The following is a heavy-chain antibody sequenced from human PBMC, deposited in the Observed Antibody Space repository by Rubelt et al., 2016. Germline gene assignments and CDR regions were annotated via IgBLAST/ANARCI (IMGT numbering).Heavy chain of an antibody. CDR2: IRNKDNNYAT. J-gene: IGHJ4*02. CDR3: TSRGDGYNFFDY. V-gene: IGHV3-73*02. D-gene: IGHD5-24*01. Sequence: EVQLVEPGGGLVQPGGSLKLSCAASGFTFSDSAMHWVRQASGKGLEWIGRIRNKDNNYATVYAESVKGRFTVSRDDSKNTAYLEMNSLKTEDTAVYYCTSRGDGYNFFDYWGQGTLVTVSS. CDR1: GFTFSDSA.